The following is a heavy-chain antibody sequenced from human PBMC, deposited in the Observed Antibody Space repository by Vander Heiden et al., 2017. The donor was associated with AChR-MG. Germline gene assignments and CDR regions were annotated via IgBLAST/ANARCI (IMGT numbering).Heavy chain of an antibody. CDR2: VVVGSGNT. Sequence: QVQLVQSGPEVKKPATSVKVACKAYGFTFTSSAVQWVRQARGQRLEWIGWVVVGSGNTNYAQKFQERVTITRDMSTSTAYMELSSLRSEDTAVYYCAAVTGWFDPWGQGTLVTVSS. V-gene: IGHV1-58*01. CDR3: AAVTGWFDP. J-gene: IGHJ5*02. CDR1: GFTFTSSA.